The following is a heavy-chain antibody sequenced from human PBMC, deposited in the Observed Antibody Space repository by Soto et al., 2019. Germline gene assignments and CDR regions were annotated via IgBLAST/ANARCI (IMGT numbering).Heavy chain of an antibody. D-gene: IGHD1-26*01. CDR3: ARQRPTDGRWEFANYYGMDV. CDR1: GGSFSAYY. V-gene: IGHV4-34*12. Sequence: SETLSLTFAVYGGSFSAYYWSWVRQPPGKGLEWIGEIIHSESTKYNPYLKSRVPISVDTYKNQFSLKLSSVTAADTAVYYCARQRPTDGRWEFANYYGMDVWGQGTPVTVSS. CDR2: IIHSEST. J-gene: IGHJ6*02.